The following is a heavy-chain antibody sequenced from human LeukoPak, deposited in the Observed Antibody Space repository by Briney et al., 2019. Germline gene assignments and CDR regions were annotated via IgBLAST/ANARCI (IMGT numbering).Heavy chain of an antibody. D-gene: IGHD3-3*01. CDR1: GGSFSGYY. Sequence: PSETLSLTCAVYGGSFSGYYWSWIRQPPGKGLEWIGEINHSGSTNYNPSLKSRVTISVDTSKNQFSLKLSSVTAADTAVYYCARERGAYDFWSGQGAFDIWGQGTMVTVSS. J-gene: IGHJ3*02. CDR2: INHSGST. V-gene: IGHV4-34*01. CDR3: ARERGAYDFWSGQGAFDI.